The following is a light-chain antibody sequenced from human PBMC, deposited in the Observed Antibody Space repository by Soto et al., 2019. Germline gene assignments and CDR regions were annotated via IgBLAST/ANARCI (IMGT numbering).Light chain of an antibody. J-gene: IGKJ5*01. Sequence: DIQLTQSPSSLSASVGDRVTITCRASQDISVFLNWYQQKPRRAPKLLIYAASTLQSGVPSRFSGTGSGTHFILTISSLQTEDFATYYCHQSYGRPPITFGQGTRLEIK. CDR2: AAS. CDR3: HQSYGRPPIT. V-gene: IGKV1-39*01. CDR1: QDISVF.